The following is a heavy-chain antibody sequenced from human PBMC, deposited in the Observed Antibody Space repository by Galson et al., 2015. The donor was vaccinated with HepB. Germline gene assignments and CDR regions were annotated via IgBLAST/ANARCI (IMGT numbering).Heavy chain of an antibody. CDR2: ISAYNGNT. Sequence: SVKVSCKASGYTFTSYGISWVRQAPGQGLEWMGWISAYNGNTNYAQKLQGRVTMTTDTSTSTAYMELRSLRSDDTAVYYCARAGLLAGNIVVVVAATVGFDPWGQGTLVTVSS. CDR3: ARAGLLAGNIVVVVAATVGFDP. J-gene: IGHJ5*02. CDR1: GYTFTSYG. D-gene: IGHD2-15*01. V-gene: IGHV1-18*01.